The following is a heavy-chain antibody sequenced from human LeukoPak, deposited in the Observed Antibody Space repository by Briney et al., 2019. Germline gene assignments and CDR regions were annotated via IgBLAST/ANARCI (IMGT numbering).Heavy chain of an antibody. Sequence: PGGSLRLSCAASGFTFSSYAMSWVRQAPGKGLEWVSAISGSGGSTYYADSVKGRFTISRDNSKNTLYLQMYSLRAEDTAVYYCAKERVYTSSGWYEGRGTGEFDYWGQGTLVTVSS. D-gene: IGHD6-19*01. CDR2: ISGSGGST. J-gene: IGHJ4*02. V-gene: IGHV3-23*01. CDR3: AKERVYTSSGWYEGRGTGEFDY. CDR1: GFTFSSYA.